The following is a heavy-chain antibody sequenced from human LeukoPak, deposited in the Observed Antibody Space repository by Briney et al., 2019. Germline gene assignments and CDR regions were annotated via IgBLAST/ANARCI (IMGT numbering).Heavy chain of an antibody. V-gene: IGHV1-69*02. D-gene: IGHD2/OR15-2a*01. J-gene: IGHJ6*02. CDR1: GGTFSSYT. CDR2: IIPILGIA. Sequence: SVKVSCKASGGTFSSYTISWVRQAPGQGLEWMGRIIPILGIANYAQKFQGRVTITADKSTSTAYMELSSLRSEDTAVYYCARATPDYNRDEHDDYYYYGMDVWGQGTTVTVSS. CDR3: ARATPDYNRDEHDDYYYYGMDV.